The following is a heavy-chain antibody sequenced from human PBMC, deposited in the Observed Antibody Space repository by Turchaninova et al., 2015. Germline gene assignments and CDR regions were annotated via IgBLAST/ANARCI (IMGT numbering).Heavy chain of an antibody. CDR2: FYDSGST. CDR1: GVSISTSYY. J-gene: IGHJ4*02. D-gene: IGHD4-17*01. Sequence: QLQLQESGPRIVKPSETLSLSCTGPGVSISTSYYRGFVRPPPGQGLEWSGSFYDSGSTYYNPSLKSRVTISGDTSKNQFSLKVNSVTAADTALYYCVRDFGDHRIDYWGQGTLVTVSS. V-gene: IGHV4-39*02. CDR3: VRDFGDHRIDY.